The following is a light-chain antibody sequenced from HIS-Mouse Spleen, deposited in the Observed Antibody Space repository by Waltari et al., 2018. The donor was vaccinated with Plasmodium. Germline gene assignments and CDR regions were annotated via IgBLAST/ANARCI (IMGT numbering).Light chain of an antibody. CDR3: CSYAGSYTYV. CDR1: SSDVGGYNY. CDR2: DVS. Sequence: QSALTQPRSVSGSPGQSVTISCTGTSSDVGGYNYVSWYQQHPGKAPKLMIYDVSKRASGVPYRCSGSKAGKTASLTISGLQAEDEADYYCCSYAGSYTYVFGTGTKVTVL. V-gene: IGLV2-11*01. J-gene: IGLJ1*01.